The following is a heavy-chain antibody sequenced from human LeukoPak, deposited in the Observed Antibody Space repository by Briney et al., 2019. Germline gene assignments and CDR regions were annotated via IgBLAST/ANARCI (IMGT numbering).Heavy chain of an antibody. J-gene: IGHJ6*02. CDR1: GYTLTELS. V-gene: IGHV1-24*01. Sequence: GASVKVSCKVSGYTLTELSMHWVRQAPGKGLEWMGGFDPEDGETFYAQKFQGRVTMTEDTSTDTAYMELSSLRSEDTAVYYCATGVKQWLAGRYYYYGMDVWGQGTTVTVSS. CDR3: ATGVKQWLAGRYYYYGMDV. D-gene: IGHD6-19*01. CDR2: FDPEDGET.